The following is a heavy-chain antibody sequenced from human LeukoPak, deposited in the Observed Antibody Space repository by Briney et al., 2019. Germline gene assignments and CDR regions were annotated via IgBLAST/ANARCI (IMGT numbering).Heavy chain of an antibody. J-gene: IGHJ6*02. CDR1: GFTFSSYS. CDR2: ISSFSRTI. CDR3: ARTVRDYYYAMDV. V-gene: IGHV3-48*04. D-gene: IGHD1-1*01. Sequence: PGGSLRLSCAASGFTFSSYSMNWVRQAPGKGLEWVSYISSFSRTIYYADSVKGRFTISRDNAKNSLYLQMNSLRAEDMAVYYCARTVRDYYYAMDVWGQGTTVTVSS.